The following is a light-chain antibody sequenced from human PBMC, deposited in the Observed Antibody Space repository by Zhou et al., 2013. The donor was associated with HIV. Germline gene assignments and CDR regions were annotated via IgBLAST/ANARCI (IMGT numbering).Light chain of an antibody. CDR2: KAS. Sequence: DIQMTQSPSTLSASVGDRVTITCRASQSISSWLAWYQQKPGKAPKLLIFKASSLESGVPSRFSGSGSGTEFTLTISSLQPDDFATYYCQQFNTYPLFGGGTKVEI. CDR1: QSISSW. V-gene: IGKV1-5*03. CDR3: QQFNTYPL. J-gene: IGKJ4*01.